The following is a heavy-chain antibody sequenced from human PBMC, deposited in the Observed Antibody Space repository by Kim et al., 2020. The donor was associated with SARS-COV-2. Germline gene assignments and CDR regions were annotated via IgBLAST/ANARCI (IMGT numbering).Heavy chain of an antibody. V-gene: IGHV4-59*13. CDR1: GGSISSYY. J-gene: IGHJ3*02. CDR2: IYYSGST. D-gene: IGHD3-9*01. Sequence: SETLSLTCTVSGGSISSYYWSWIRQPPGKGLEWIGYIYYSGSTNYNPSLKSRVTISVDTSKNQFSLKLSSVTAADTAVYYRSRLRYHESLTGSGVAFDI. CDR3: SRLRYHESLTGSGVAFDI.